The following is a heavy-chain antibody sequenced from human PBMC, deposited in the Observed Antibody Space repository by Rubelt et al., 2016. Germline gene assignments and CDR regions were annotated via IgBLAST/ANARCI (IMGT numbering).Heavy chain of an antibody. Sequence: QLQLQESGPGLVKPSETLSLTCTVSGGSISSSSYYWGWIRQPPGKGLEWIGEINHSGSTNYNPSLNSRFTISVDTAKNQFSLKLSSVTAADTAVYYCARGARSSWFQGWFDPWGQGTLVTVSS. J-gene: IGHJ5*02. CDR1: GGSISSSSYY. CDR3: ARGARSSWFQGWFDP. CDR2: INHSGST. V-gene: IGHV4-39*07. D-gene: IGHD6-13*01.